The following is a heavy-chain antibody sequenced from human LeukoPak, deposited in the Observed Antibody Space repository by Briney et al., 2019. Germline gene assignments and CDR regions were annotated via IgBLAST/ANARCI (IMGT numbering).Heavy chain of an antibody. V-gene: IGHV4-38-2*02. D-gene: IGHD6-19*01. CDR2: IYHSGST. Sequence: SETLSLTCTVSGYSISSGYYWGWIRQPPGKGLEWIGSIYHSGSTYYNPSLKSRVTISVDKSKNQFSLKLSSVTAADTAVYYCARAVEQWLVRWFDPWGQGTLVTVSS. CDR3: ARAVEQWLVRWFDP. J-gene: IGHJ5*02. CDR1: GYSISSGYY.